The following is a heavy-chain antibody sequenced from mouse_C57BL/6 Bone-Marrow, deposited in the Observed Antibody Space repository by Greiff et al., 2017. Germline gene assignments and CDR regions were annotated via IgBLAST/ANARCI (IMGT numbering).Heavy chain of an antibody. J-gene: IGHJ4*01. CDR1: GYTFTNYW. V-gene: IGHV1-64*01. Sequence: VQLQQPGAELVKPGASVKLSCKASGYTFTNYWMHWVKQRPVQGLEWIGMMHPNGGSPDYNEKFKSEATLSVDKSSRTAYMALSSLTSEDSAVYYCARSYDYDDYTMDYWGQGTSVTVSS. D-gene: IGHD2-4*01. CDR3: ARSYDYDDYTMDY. CDR2: MHPNGGSP.